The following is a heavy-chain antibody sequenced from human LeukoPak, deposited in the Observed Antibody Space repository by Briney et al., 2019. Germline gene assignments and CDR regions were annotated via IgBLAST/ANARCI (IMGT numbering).Heavy chain of an antibody. CDR1: GGSISSGGYY. CDR2: IYYSGST. V-gene: IGHV4-31*03. J-gene: IGHJ3*02. Sequence: SETLSLTCTVSGGSISSGGYYWSWIRQHPGKGLEWIGYIYYSGSTYYNPSLKSRVTISVDTSKNQFSLKLSSVTAADTAVYYCARGLTTVTFPDAFDIWGQGTMVTVS. D-gene: IGHD4-17*01. CDR3: ARGLTTVTFPDAFDI.